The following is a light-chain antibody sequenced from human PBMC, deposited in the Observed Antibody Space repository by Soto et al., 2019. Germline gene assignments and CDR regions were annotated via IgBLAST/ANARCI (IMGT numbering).Light chain of an antibody. J-gene: IGKJ1*01. V-gene: IGKV3-11*01. CDR1: QSLSSS. CDR3: HQRSNWWT. CDR2: DTS. Sequence: EIVLTQSPATLSLFPGERATLSCRASQSLSSSLAWYQQKPGQAPRVLSYDTSTRATGIPARFSGSGSGTDFTLTISSLEPEDSAVYYCHQRSNWWTFGQGTRVEIK.